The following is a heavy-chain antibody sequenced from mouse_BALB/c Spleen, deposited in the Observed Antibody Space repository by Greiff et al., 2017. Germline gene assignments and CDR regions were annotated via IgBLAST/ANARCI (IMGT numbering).Heavy chain of an antibody. J-gene: IGHJ2*01. CDR1: GYSITSDYA. D-gene: IGHD1-2*01. V-gene: IGHV3-2*02. CDR2: ISYSGST. CDR3: ARSHLTAYFDY. Sequence: EVQLVESGPGLVKPSQSLSLTCTVTGYSITSDYAWNWIRQFPGNKLEWMGYISYSGSTSYNPSLKSRISITRDTSKNQFFLQLNSVTTEDTATYYCARSHLTAYFDYWGQGTTLTVSS.